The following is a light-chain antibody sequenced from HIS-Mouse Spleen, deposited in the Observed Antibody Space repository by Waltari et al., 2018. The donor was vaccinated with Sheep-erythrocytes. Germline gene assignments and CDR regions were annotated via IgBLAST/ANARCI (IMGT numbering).Light chain of an antibody. J-gene: IGLJ3*02. V-gene: IGLV2-23*01. CDR3: CSYAGSSTPWV. CDR1: PCAVGCSYL. CDR2: EGS. Sequence: HSALTQPPSVSVSPGQSLTISCSGTPCAVGCSYLVSRYPQHPGKAPKLIIHEGSKRPSGGSNRFSGSKSGKTASLTITGVQAEDEADYYCCSYAGSSTPWVFGGGTKLTVL.